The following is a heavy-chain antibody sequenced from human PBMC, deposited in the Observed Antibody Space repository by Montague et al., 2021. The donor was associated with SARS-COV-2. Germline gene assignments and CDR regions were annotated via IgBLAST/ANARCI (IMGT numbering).Heavy chain of an antibody. D-gene: IGHD2-15*01. J-gene: IGHJ6*02. CDR3: AGGPAATYYYGTDV. Sequence: SETLSLTCTVSGGSISSYYWSWIRQPPGKGLEWIGYIYYSGSTNYNPSLKSRVTISVDTSKNQFSLKLSSVTAADTAVYYCAGGPAATYYYGTDVWGQGTTVTVSS. CDR1: GGSISSYY. V-gene: IGHV4-59*01. CDR2: IYYSGST.